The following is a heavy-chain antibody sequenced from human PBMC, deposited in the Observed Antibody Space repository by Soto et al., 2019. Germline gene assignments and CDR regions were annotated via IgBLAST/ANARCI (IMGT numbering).Heavy chain of an antibody. CDR3: AHGSGWLSDY. Sequence: QITLKESDPTLEKPTQTLTLTCSFSGFSLDSPAVGVNWIRQPPGKALEWLGLIYWDDDKQYNPSLKSRLTITRDTSKNQVVLTMTNMDPVDTATYYCAHGSGWLSDYWGQGTLVTVSS. CDR1: GFSLDSPAVG. CDR2: IYWDDDK. J-gene: IGHJ4*02. V-gene: IGHV2-5*02. D-gene: IGHD6-19*01.